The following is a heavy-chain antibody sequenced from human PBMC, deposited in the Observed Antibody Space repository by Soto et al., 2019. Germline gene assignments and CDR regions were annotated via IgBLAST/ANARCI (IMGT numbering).Heavy chain of an antibody. J-gene: IGHJ5*02. Sequence: GESLKISCEASGYSFTGYWIVWVRQMPGKGLEWMGIVYPSDSRTKYSPSLQGQVTISADTSTSTTYLQWTSLKASDTAMYYCARGNVANWFGPWGQGTLVTVSS. CDR1: GYSFTGYW. CDR2: VYPSDSRT. V-gene: IGHV5-51*01. CDR3: ARGNVANWFGP.